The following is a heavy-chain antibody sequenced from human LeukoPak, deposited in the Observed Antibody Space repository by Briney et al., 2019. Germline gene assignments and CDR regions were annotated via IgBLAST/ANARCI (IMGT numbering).Heavy chain of an antibody. CDR3: ARLDSSGWYRNY. Sequence: SETLSLTCTVSGGSISSYYWGWIRQPPGKGLEWIGSIYYSGSTYYNPSLKSRVTISVDTSKNQFSLKLSSVTAADTAVYYCARLDSSGWYRNYWGQGTLVTVSS. D-gene: IGHD6-19*01. CDR1: GGSISSYY. J-gene: IGHJ4*02. CDR2: IYYSGST. V-gene: IGHV4-39*01.